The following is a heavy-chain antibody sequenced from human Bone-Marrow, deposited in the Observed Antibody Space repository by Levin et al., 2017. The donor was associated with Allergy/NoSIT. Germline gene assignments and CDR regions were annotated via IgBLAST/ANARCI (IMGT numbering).Heavy chain of an antibody. J-gene: IGHJ4*02. CDR3: ARRRYYASGNWRGTEDS. CDR1: GFSLSTDGMC. V-gene: IGHV2-70*11. CDR2: IDWDDDK. Sequence: SGPTLVKPTQTLTLTCTFSGFSLSTDGMCVSWIRQPPGKALEWLARIDWDDDKYYSTSLKTRLTISKDTSKNQVVLTMTNMGPMDTATYYCARRRYYASGNWRGTEDSWGQGTLVTVSS. D-gene: IGHD3-10*01.